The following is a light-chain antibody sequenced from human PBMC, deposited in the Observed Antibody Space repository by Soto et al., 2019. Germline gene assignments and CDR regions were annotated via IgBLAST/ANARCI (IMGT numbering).Light chain of an antibody. CDR3: QKYNSAPWT. CDR1: QGISDY. V-gene: IGKV1-27*01. CDR2: AAS. Sequence: DIQMTQSPSFLSASVGDTLTSSCRASQGISDYVAWYQHKPGTVPKLLIYAASTVQPGVSSRFSGSGSGTDFTLTISSLQPEDVGTYYCQKYNSAPWTFGQGTKVDIK. J-gene: IGKJ1*01.